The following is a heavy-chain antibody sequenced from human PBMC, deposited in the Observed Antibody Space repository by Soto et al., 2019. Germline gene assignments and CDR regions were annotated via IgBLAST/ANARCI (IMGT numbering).Heavy chain of an antibody. V-gene: IGHV4-30-4*01. CDR2: IHHSGST. CDR1: GGSISSGENF. J-gene: IGHJ4*02. D-gene: IGHD1-26*01. Sequence: SETLSLTCTVSGGSISSGENFWNWIRQSPGKGLEWIGYIHHSGSTYYNPSLKSRLTISVDTSKNQISLKLNSATAADTAVYYCARDTGTYPYYFDYWGQGTPFPVSS. CDR3: ARDTGTYPYYFDY.